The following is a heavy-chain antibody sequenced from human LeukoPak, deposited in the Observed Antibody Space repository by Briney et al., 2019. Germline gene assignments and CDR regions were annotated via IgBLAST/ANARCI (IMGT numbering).Heavy chain of an antibody. J-gene: IGHJ3*02. D-gene: IGHD5-18*01. CDR1: GGTFISYA. CDR3: ASRTDTAYAFDI. V-gene: IGHV1-69*01. CDR2: IIPIFGTA. Sequence: GSSVKVSCKASGGTFISYAISWVRQAPGQGLEWMGGIIPIFGTANYAQKFQGRVTITADESTSTAYMELSSLRSEDTAVYYCASRTDTAYAFDIWGQGTMVTVSS.